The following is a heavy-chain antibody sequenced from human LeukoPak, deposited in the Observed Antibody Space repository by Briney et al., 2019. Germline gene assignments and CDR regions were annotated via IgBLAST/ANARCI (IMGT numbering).Heavy chain of an antibody. CDR1: GFAFSSYA. D-gene: IGHD3-10*01. J-gene: IGHJ3*02. CDR2: IDTSGSYI. CDR3: ARGRSITLLRGVAMSDGFDI. Sequence: GGSLRLSCGASGFAFSSYAMSWVRQAPGKGLEWVSFIDTSGSYIYYGDSLKGRVTISRDNAKNSLYLQMNGLRAEDTAVYYCARGRSITLLRGVAMSDGFDIWGQGAMVTVSS. V-gene: IGHV3-21*01.